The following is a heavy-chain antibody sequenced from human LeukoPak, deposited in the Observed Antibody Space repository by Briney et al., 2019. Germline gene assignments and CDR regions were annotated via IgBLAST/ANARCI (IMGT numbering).Heavy chain of an antibody. D-gene: IGHD4-23*01. V-gene: IGHV4-39*02. J-gene: IGHJ6*02. CDR2: IYYSGST. Sequence: SETLSLTCIVSGGSISSISSNNYHWGWIRQPPGKGLEWIGSIYYSGSTYYNLSLKSRVTISVDTSKNQFSLKLSSVTAADTALYYCAREMGVVTAHGIDVWGQGTTVTVSS. CDR3: AREMGVVTAHGIDV. CDR1: GGSISSISSNNYH.